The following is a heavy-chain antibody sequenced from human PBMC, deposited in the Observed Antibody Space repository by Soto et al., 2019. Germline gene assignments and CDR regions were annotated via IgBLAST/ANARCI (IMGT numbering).Heavy chain of an antibody. V-gene: IGHV2-5*02. Sequence: QITLKESGPTLVKPTQTLTLTYTFSGFSLSTSGVGVGWIRQPPGKALEWLALIYWDDDKRYSPSLKSRLTITKDTSKNQVVLTMTNMDPVDTATYYCAHITYYDFWDAFDIWGQGTMVTVSS. J-gene: IGHJ3*02. CDR2: IYWDDDK. CDR1: GFSLSTSGVG. CDR3: AHITYYDFWDAFDI. D-gene: IGHD3-3*01.